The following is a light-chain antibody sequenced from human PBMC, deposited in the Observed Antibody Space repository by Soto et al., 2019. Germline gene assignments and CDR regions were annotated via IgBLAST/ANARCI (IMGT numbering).Light chain of an antibody. J-gene: IGKJ5*01. CDR1: QNITNN. CDR3: QQYYGLPPIT. Sequence: DIQMTQSPSSLSASIGDRVTITCQASQNITNNLSWYQQKPGKAPNLLIYHASKLAKGVTSRFSGSGSGTYFSCSSTSLQREDLATYYCQQYYGLPPITFAQGPRLEIK. CDR2: HAS. V-gene: IGKV1-33*01.